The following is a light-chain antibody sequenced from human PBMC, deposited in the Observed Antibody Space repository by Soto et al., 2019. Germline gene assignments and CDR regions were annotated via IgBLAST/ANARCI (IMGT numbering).Light chain of an antibody. V-gene: IGKV3D-15*01. CDR1: QSVSISY. CDR2: GAS. Sequence: IVLTQSPCTLSSSPGERATLSCRASQSVSISYLAWYQQKPGQAPRLLIYGASTRATDIPARFSGSGSGTEITLSISSLQSEDSAVYYCQQYNNWPPITFGQGTRLEIK. CDR3: QQYNNWPPIT. J-gene: IGKJ5*01.